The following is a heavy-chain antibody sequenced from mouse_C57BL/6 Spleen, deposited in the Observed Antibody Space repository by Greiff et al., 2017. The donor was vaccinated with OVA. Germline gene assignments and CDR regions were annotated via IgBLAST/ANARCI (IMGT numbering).Heavy chain of an antibody. CDR1: GFSLTSYG. V-gene: IGHV2-2*01. D-gene: IGHD3-2*02. Sequence: VQLQQSGPGLVQPSQSLSITCTVSGFSLTSYGVHWVRQSPGKGLEWLGVIWSGGSTDYNAAFISRLSISKDNSKSQVFFKMNSLQADETAIYYCARNGNTAQAYYFDYWGQGTTLTVSS. CDR2: IWSGGST. J-gene: IGHJ2*01. CDR3: ARNGNTAQAYYFDY.